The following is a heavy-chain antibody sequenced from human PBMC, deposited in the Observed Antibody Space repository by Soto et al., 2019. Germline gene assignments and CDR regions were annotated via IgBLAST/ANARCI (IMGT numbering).Heavy chain of an antibody. CDR3: ARDPLAVAGYTTLGDAFDI. J-gene: IGHJ3*02. D-gene: IGHD6-19*01. CDR2: IWYDGSNK. CDR1: GFSFSSYV. V-gene: IGHV3-33*01. Sequence: PGGSLRLSCAASGFSFSSYVMHWVRQAPGKGLEWVALIWYDGSNKFYADSVKGRFTVSRDNSKNTVYVQMSSLRAEDTAVYYCARDPLAVAGYTTLGDAFDIWGQGTMVTVSS.